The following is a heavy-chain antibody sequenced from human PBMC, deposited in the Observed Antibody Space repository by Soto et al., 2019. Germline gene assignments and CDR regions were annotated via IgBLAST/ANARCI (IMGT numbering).Heavy chain of an antibody. J-gene: IGHJ6*02. CDR1: GGSFSDYY. V-gene: IGHV4-34*01. Sequence: NPSETLSLTCAIYGGSFSDYYCSWIRQSPGKGLEWIGEINHSGSTNYNPSLKSRVSISLDASMNLFSLSLTSVTAADTAVYYCARAPPFKHYAMDVWGQGTTVTVSS. CDR2: INHSGST. CDR3: ARAPPFKHYAMDV.